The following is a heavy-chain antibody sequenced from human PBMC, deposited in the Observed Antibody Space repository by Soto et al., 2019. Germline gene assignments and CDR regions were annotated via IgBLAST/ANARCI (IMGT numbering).Heavy chain of an antibody. J-gene: IGHJ6*03. CDR2: TYYRSKWYN. D-gene: IGHD2-15*01. Sequence: SPTLSLPCAISGDSVSSNSAAWNWIRQSPSRGLEWLGRTYYRSKWYNDYAVSVKSRITINPDTSKNQFSLQLNSVTPEDTAVYYCARGPHPYCSGGSCYGPYYYYMDVWGKGTTVTVSS. V-gene: IGHV6-1*01. CDR3: ARGPHPYCSGGSCYGPYYYYMDV. CDR1: GDSVSSNSAA.